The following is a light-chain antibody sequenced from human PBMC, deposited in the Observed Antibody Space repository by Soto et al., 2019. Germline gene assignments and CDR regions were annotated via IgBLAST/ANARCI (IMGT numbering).Light chain of an antibody. CDR2: GAS. CDR3: QQYGSAPRT. CDR1: KSVSSNY. Sequence: EIVLTQSPGTLSLSPGERAXLSCRASKSVSSNYLAWYQQKPGQAPRLLIYGASTRATGIPDRFSGSGSGTDFTLTISILEPEDFAVYFCQQYGSAPRTFGQGTKLEIK. J-gene: IGKJ2*01. V-gene: IGKV3-20*01.